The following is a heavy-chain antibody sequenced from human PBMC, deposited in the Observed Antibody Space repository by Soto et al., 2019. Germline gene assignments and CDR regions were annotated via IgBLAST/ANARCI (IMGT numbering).Heavy chain of an antibody. CDR3: ASLLTFGGVIVNY. CDR2: ISSSSSYI. D-gene: IGHD3-16*02. V-gene: IGHV3-21*01. Sequence: GGSLRLSCAASGFAFSSYSMNWVRQAPGKGLEWVSSISSSSSYIYYADSVKGRFTISRDNAKNSLYLQMNSLRAEDTAVYYCASLLTFGGVIVNYWGQGTLVTVSS. J-gene: IGHJ4*02. CDR1: GFAFSSYS.